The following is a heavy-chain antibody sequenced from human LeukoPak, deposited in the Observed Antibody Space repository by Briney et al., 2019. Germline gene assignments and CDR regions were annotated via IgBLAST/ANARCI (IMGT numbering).Heavy chain of an antibody. D-gene: IGHD6-13*01. CDR1: GFTFSSYE. J-gene: IGHJ2*01. V-gene: IGHV3-21*01. CDR2: ISGSSSYI. Sequence: GGSLRLSCAASGFTFSSYEMNWVRQAPGKGLEWLSSISGSSSYIYYADSVKGRFTISRDNARISLYLQMKSLRAEDTAVYYCARTPSIVGYTSRELGHWYFDLWGRGTPVTVSS. CDR3: ARTPSIVGYTSRELGHWYFDL.